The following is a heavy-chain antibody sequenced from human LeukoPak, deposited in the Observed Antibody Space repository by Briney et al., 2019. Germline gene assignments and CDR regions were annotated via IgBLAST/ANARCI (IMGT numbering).Heavy chain of an antibody. D-gene: IGHD3-22*01. CDR1: GSTFTGYY. V-gene: IGHV1-2*06. CDR2: INPNSGST. Sequence: ASVKVSCKASGSTFTGYYMHWVRPAPGQGLEWMARINPNSGSTNYSQKFQGRVTITRDTSISTAYMELSRLRSDDTAVYYCARDLVTMIDMYYFDYWGQGTLVTVSS. CDR3: ARDLVTMIDMYYFDY. J-gene: IGHJ4*02.